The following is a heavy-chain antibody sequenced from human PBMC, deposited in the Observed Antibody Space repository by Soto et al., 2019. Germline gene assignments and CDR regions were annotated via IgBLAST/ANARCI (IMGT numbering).Heavy chain of an antibody. V-gene: IGHV3-21*01. J-gene: IGHJ4*02. CDR2: ISSSSSYI. Sequence: PGGSLRLSCAASGSTFSSYSMNWVRQAPGKGLEWVSSISSSSSYIYYADSVKGRFTISRDNAKNSLYLQMNSLRAEDTAVYYCPSQDSSGYDYCGQGPLVTVYS. CDR1: GSTFSSYS. CDR3: PSQDSSGYDY. D-gene: IGHD3-22*01.